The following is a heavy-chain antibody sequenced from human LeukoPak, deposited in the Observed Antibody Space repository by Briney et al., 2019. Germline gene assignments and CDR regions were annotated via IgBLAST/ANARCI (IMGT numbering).Heavy chain of an antibody. J-gene: IGHJ4*02. CDR3: ARDSGGVPASFDY. CDR2: IWYDGSNK. CDR1: GFTFSIYG. D-gene: IGHD2-2*01. V-gene: IGHV3-33*01. Sequence: GRSLRLSCAASGFTFSIYGMHWVRQAPGKGLEWVAFIWYDGSNKYYADSVKGRFTISRDNSKNTLYLQMNSLRAEDTAVYYCARDSGGVPASFDYWGQGTLVTVSS.